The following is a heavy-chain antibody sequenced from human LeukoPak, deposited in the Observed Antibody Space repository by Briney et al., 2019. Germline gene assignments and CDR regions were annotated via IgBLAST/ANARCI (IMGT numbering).Heavy chain of an antibody. CDR3: ARDRHRSYSTGLADY. J-gene: IGHJ4*02. CDR1: GGSFSGYY. CDR2: INHSGST. D-gene: IGHD1-26*01. V-gene: IGHV4-34*01. Sequence: KASETLSLTCAVYGGSFSGYYWSWIRQPPGKGLDWIGEINHSGSTNYKPSLKSRVTISVDTSKNHFSLKLSSVTAADTAVYYCARDRHRSYSTGLADYWGQGTLVTVSS.